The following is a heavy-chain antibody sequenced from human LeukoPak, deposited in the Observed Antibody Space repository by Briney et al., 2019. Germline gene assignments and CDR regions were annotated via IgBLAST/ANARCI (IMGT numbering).Heavy chain of an antibody. CDR1: GFTFSSYA. Sequence: PGRSLRLSCAASGFTFSSYAMHWVRQAPGKGLEWVAVISYDGSNEYYADSVKGRFTISRDNSKNTLYVQMNSLRTEDTAVYYCARSGDINRNWFDPWGQGTLVTVSS. CDR3: ARSGDINRNWFDP. D-gene: IGHD1-14*01. CDR2: ISYDGSNE. V-gene: IGHV3-30-3*01. J-gene: IGHJ5*02.